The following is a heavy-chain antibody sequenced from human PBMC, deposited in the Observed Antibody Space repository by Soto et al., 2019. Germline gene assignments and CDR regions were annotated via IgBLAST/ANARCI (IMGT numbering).Heavy chain of an antibody. CDR1: GGWISSSSYY. Sequence: SETLSLTFTVSGGWISSSSYYWGWIRQPPGKGLEWIGSIYYSGSTYYNPSLKSRVTISVDTSKNQLSLKLSSVTAADTAVYHCERLGTTVVTPGFDYWRQGTLVTVSS. CDR2: IYYSGST. D-gene: IGHD4-17*01. V-gene: IGHV4-39*01. CDR3: ERLGTTVVTPGFDY. J-gene: IGHJ4*02.